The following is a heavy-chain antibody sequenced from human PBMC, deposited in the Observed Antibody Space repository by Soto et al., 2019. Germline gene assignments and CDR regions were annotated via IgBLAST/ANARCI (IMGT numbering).Heavy chain of an antibody. CDR2: IYYSGST. CDR1: GGSISSSSYY. CDR3: SRHAGRGDYYDSSGYDY. D-gene: IGHD3-22*01. V-gene: IGHV4-39*01. J-gene: IGHJ4*02. Sequence: PSETLSLTCTVSGGSISSSSYYWGWIRQPPGKGLEWIGSIYYSGSTYYNPSLKSRVTISVDTSKNQSSLKLSSVTAADTAVYYFSRHAGRGDYYDSSGYDYWGQGTLVTVSS.